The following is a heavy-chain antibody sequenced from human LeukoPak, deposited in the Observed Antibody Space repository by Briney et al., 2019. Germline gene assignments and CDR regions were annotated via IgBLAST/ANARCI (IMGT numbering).Heavy chain of an antibody. Sequence: GGSLRLSCAASGFTFSSYSMNWVRQAPGKGLERVSYISSSSSTIYYADSVKGRFTLSRDNAKNSLYLQMNSLRAEDTAVYYCASTYDFWSGYSDPFDDWGQGTLVTVAS. J-gene: IGHJ4*02. D-gene: IGHD3-3*01. CDR2: ISSSSSTI. CDR1: GFTFSSYS. V-gene: IGHV3-48*01. CDR3: ASTYDFWSGYSDPFDD.